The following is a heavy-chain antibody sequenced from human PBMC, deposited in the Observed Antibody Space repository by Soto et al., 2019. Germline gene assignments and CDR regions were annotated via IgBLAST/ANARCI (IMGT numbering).Heavy chain of an antibody. D-gene: IGHD3-10*01. CDR3: VRPLPSGQTHARDV. Sequence: PGGSLRLSCVASGHPVACSYMAWVRQGPGKGLEWASVIYNDGTTYYSQSEEGRFTISRDTSKNTLYLQMERLRDEDTAVYYCVRPLPSGQTHARDVWGQGTTVTVSS. V-gene: IGHV3-53*01. CDR2: IYNDGTT. J-gene: IGHJ6*02. CDR1: GHPVACSY.